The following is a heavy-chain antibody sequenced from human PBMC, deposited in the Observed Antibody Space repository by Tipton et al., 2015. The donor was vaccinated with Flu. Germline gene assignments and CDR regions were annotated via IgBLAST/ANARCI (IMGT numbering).Heavy chain of an antibody. V-gene: IGHV4-39*01. D-gene: IGHD1-14*01. CDR3: ASGISTNGDTYYHAMDV. J-gene: IGHJ6*02. Sequence: TLSLTCTVSGGSISSSSYYWGWVRQPPGKDLEWIGTIYYVGSTYYNPSVKSRVTISMDTSKDQVSLRLSYVTAADTVVYYCASGISTNGDTYYHAMDVWGQGTTVTVSS. CDR2: IYYVGST. CDR1: GGSISSSSYY.